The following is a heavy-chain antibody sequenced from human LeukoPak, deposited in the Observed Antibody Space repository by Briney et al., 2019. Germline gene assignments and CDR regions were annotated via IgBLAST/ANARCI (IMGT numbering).Heavy chain of an antibody. CDR3: ASFGYDILTGCIGSIDY. Sequence: ASVKVSCKASGGTFSSYAISWVRQAPGQGLEWMGGIIPIFGTANYAQKFQGRVTITTDESTSTAYMELSSLRSEDTAVYYCASFGYDILTGCIGSIDYWGQGTLVTVSS. V-gene: IGHV1-69*05. D-gene: IGHD3-9*01. CDR1: GGTFSSYA. J-gene: IGHJ4*02. CDR2: IIPIFGTA.